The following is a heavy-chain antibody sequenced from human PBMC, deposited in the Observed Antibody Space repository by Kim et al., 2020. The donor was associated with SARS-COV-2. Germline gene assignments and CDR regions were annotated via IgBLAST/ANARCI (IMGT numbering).Heavy chain of an antibody. CDR3: ARDWGGAMDV. V-gene: IGHV3-30-3*01. Sequence: GGSLRLSCAASGFTFSSYAMHWVRQAPGKGLEWVEVISYDGSNKYYADSVKGRFTISRDNSKNTLYLQMNSLRAEDTAVYYCARDWGGAMDVWGQGTTVT. J-gene: IGHJ6*02. CDR1: GFTFSSYA. CDR2: ISYDGSNK. D-gene: IGHD3-16*01.